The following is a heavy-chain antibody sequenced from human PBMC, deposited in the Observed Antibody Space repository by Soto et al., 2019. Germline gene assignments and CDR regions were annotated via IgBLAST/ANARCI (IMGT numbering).Heavy chain of an antibody. Sequence: SVKVSFKASGGTFSSYAISWVRQAPGQGLEWMGGIIPIFGTANYAQKCQGRVTITADESTSTAYMELSSLRSEDTAVYYCARDKGPFKYSSSSGFFDYWGQGTLVTSPQ. D-gene: IGHD6-6*01. CDR3: ARDKGPFKYSSSSGFFDY. J-gene: IGHJ4*02. CDR2: IIPIFGTA. V-gene: IGHV1-69*13. CDR1: GGTFSSYA.